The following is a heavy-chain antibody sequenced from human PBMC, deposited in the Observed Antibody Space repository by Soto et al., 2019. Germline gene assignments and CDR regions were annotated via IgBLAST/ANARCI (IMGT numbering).Heavy chain of an antibody. CDR2: IDPSDSYT. D-gene: IGHD3-22*01. CDR1: GYNSSSYW. J-gene: IGHJ6*02. Sequence: GEVLKLAYKGSGYNSSSYWSSWVRQISGKGLEWMGRIDPSDSYTNYSPSFQGHVTISADKSISTAYLQWSSLKASDTAMYYCARSFGGYPTRYYGMDVWGQGTTVTVSS. V-gene: IGHV5-10-1*01. CDR3: ARSFGGYPTRYYGMDV.